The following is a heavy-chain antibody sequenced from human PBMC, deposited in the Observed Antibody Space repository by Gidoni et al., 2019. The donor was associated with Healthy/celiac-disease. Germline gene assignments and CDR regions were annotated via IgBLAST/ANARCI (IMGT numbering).Heavy chain of an antibody. V-gene: IGHV5-10-1*03. CDR2: IDPSDSYT. J-gene: IGHJ4*02. Sequence: QLVQPGAGVQQPGASLRISCTGSEYSYTSYWISRLRQMPGKGLEWMGRIDPSDSYTNYSPSSQGHVTISADKSISTAYLQWSSLKASDTAMYYCARQWVRGVHWGQGTLVTVSS. CDR3: ARQWVRGVH. CDR1: EYSYTSYW. D-gene: IGHD3-10*01.